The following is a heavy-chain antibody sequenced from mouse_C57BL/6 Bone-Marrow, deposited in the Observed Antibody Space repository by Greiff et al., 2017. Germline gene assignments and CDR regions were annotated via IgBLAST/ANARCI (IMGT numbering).Heavy chain of an antibody. D-gene: IGHD1-2*01. CDR1: GYAFSSSW. CDR2: IFPGDGGP. J-gene: IGHJ3*01. V-gene: IGHV1-82*01. Sequence: QVPLQQSGPELVKPGASVKISCKASGYAFSSSWMNWVKQRPGKGLEWMGRIFPGDGGPNYNGPFKGMSTLTADKSSSTAYMQLSSLTSEDSAVYFCARVPVHYFFAYWGQGTLVTVSA. CDR3: ARVPVHYFFAY.